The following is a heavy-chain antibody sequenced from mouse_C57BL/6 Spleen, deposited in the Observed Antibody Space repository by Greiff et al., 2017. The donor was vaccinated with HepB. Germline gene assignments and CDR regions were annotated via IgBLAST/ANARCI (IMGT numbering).Heavy chain of an antibody. CDR1: GYTFTSYW. Sequence: VKLQQPGAELVRPGSSVKLSCKASGYTFTSYWMDWVKQRPGQGLEWIGNIYPSDSETHYNQKFKDKATLTVDKSSSTAYMQLSSLTSEDSAVYYCARPGGNSWFAYWGQGTLVTVSA. V-gene: IGHV1-61*01. J-gene: IGHJ3*01. D-gene: IGHD2-1*01. CDR3: ARPGGNSWFAY. CDR2: IYPSDSET.